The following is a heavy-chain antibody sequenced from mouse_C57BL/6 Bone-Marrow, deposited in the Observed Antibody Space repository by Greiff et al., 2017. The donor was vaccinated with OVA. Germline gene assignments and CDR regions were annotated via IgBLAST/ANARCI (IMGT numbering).Heavy chain of an antibody. Sequence: VKLMESGPGLVQPSQSLSITCTVSGFSLTSYGVHWVRQSPGKGLEWLGVIWRGGSTDYNAAFMSRLSITKDNSKSQVFFKMNSLQADDTAIYYCAKSTTVVDWYFDVWGTGTTVTVSS. CDR1: GFSLTSYG. D-gene: IGHD1-1*01. CDR2: IWRGGST. J-gene: IGHJ1*03. CDR3: AKSTTVVDWYFDV. V-gene: IGHV2-5*01.